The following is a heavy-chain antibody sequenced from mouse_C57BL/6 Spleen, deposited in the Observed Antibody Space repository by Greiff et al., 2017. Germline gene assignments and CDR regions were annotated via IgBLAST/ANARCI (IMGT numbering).Heavy chain of an antibody. V-gene: IGHV1-61*01. J-gene: IGHJ2*01. Sequence: QVQLQQPGAELVRPGSSVKLSCKASGYTFTSYWMDWVKQRPGQGLEWIGNIYPSDSETHYNQKFKDKATLTVDKSSSTAYMQLSSLTSEDSAVYYCARGGIYDGYSDYWGQGTTLTVSS. CDR3: ARGGIYDGYSDY. CDR1: GYTFTSYW. D-gene: IGHD2-3*01. CDR2: IYPSDSET.